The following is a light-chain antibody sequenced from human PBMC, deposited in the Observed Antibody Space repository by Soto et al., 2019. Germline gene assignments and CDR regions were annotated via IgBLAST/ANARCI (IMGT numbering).Light chain of an antibody. Sequence: DIPMTQAPSTLSGTLGHRFTITCLASQTISSWLAWYQQKPGKAPKLLIYKASTLKSGVPSRFSGSGSGTEFTLTISSLQPDDFATYYCQHYNSYSEAFGQGTKVDIK. CDR3: QHYNSYSEA. CDR1: QTISSW. CDR2: KAS. V-gene: IGKV1-5*03. J-gene: IGKJ1*01.